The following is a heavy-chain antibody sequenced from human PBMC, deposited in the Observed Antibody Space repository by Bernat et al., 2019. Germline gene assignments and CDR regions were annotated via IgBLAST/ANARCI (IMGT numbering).Heavy chain of an antibody. CDR2: IDWDDGK. CDR1: GFSLSTSGMC. D-gene: IGHD1-26*01. CDR3: ATIVHTDLDF. J-gene: IGHJ4*01. V-gene: IGHV2-70*15. Sequence: QVTLRESGPALVKPTQTLTLTCTFSGFSLSTSGMCVSWIRQPPGKALEWLARIDWDDGKYYSTSLKTRLTISKDTSKNQVVLTLTNMHPVDTPTYYCATIVHTDLDFCAQAALVSVSS.